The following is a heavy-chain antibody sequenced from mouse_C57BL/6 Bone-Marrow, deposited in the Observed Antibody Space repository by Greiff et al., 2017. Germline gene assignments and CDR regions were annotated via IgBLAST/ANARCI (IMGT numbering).Heavy chain of an antibody. CDR1: GYTFTSYW. CDR3: AREGITDAMDY. V-gene: IGHV1-50*01. CDR2: IDPSDSYT. Sequence: VQLQQPGAELVKPGASVKLSCKASGYTFTSYWMQWVKQRPGQGLEWIGEIDPSDSYTNYNQKFKGKATLTVDTSSSTAYMQLSSLTSEDSAVYYCAREGITDAMDYWGQGTSVTVSS. J-gene: IGHJ4*01.